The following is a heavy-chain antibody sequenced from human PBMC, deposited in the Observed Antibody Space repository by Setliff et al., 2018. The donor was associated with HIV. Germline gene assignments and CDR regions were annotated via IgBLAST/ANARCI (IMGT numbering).Heavy chain of an antibody. CDR1: GGSISSGGYY. CDR2: IYYNGRT. Sequence: SETLSLTCTVSGGSISSGGYYWNWLRQYPVKGLEWIGHIYYNGRTLFNPALGTRLNMSVDTSENQFSLHLNSVTAADTAVYYCVRERRRSPLSYGLDVWGQGTTVTVSS. J-gene: IGHJ6*02. V-gene: IGHV4-31*03. CDR3: VRERRRSPLSYGLDV.